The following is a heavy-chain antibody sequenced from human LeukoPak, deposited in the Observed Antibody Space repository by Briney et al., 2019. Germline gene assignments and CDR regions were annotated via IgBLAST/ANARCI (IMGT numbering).Heavy chain of an antibody. CDR1: GFTFSSYA. CDR3: ARGSPAAGGKGAFHI. CDR2: LSYDGSNT. V-gene: IGHV3-30-3*01. Sequence: GGSLRLSCAASGFTFSSYAMHWVRQAPAKGLEWVAVLSYDGSNTHHADSVKGRFTISRDNAKNSLYLQLNSLRAEDTAVYYCARGSPAAGGKGAFHIWGQGTLVTVSS. D-gene: IGHD6-13*01. J-gene: IGHJ3*02.